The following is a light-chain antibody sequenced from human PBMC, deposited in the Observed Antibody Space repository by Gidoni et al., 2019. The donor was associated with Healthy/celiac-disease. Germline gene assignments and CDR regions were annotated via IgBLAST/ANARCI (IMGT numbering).Light chain of an antibody. CDR2: EDN. CDR1: SGSIASNY. V-gene: IGLV6-57*01. Sequence: NFMLTQPHSVSESPGKTVTISCTRSSGSIASNYVQWYQQRPGSSPTTVIYEDNQRPSGVPDRFSGSIDSSYNSASLTISGLKTEDEADYYCQSYDSSNQVFGGGTKLTVL. J-gene: IGLJ3*02. CDR3: QSYDSSNQV.